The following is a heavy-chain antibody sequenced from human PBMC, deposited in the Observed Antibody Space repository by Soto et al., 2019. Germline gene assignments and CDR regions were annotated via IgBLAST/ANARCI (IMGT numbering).Heavy chain of an antibody. CDR2: IIPMFGTA. CDR1: GGTFSSYA. CDR3: ASHYYDSSGYNYYCGMDV. D-gene: IGHD3-22*01. J-gene: IGHJ6*02. Sequence: QVQLVQSGAEVKKPGSSVKVSCKASGGTFSSYAISWVRQANGQGLEWMGGIIPMFGTADYAQKFQGRVTITADESTSTAYMELSSLRSEDTAVYYCASHYYDSSGYNYYCGMDVWGQGTTVTVSS. V-gene: IGHV1-69*12.